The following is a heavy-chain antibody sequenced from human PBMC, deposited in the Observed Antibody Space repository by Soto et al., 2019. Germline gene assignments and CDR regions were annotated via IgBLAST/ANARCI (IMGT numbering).Heavy chain of an antibody. D-gene: IGHD1-26*01. CDR2: INGRSNYV. V-gene: IGHV3-21*01. CDR3: AREDGVVGSSSAFDH. Sequence: EVQVVESGGGLVKPGGSLRLCCVFSGFTFSTYTMNWVRQAPGKGLEWVSSINGRSNYVYYADSVKGRFTISRDNAKNSLYLQMNRLRAEDTAIYYCAREDGVVGSSSAFDHWGLGTLVTVSS. J-gene: IGHJ4*02. CDR1: GFTFSTYT.